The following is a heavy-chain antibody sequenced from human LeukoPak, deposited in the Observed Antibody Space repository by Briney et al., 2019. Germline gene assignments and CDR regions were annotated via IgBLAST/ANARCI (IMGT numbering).Heavy chain of an antibody. CDR1: GYTFNSYY. Sequence: ASVKVSCKAYGYTFNSYYIHWVRQAPGQGLEWMGIINPSGGSASYAQKFQGRVTMTIDTSTSTVYMELSSLRSEDTAVHYCAKDRGYSGYDFDYWGQGTLVTVSS. J-gene: IGHJ4*02. D-gene: IGHD5-12*01. V-gene: IGHV1-46*02. CDR2: INPSGGSA. CDR3: AKDRGYSGYDFDY.